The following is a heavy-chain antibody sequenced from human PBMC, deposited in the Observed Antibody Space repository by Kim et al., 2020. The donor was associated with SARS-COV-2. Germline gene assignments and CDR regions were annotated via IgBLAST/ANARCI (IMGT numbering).Heavy chain of an antibody. CDR3: AKDLNWGSGY. Sequence: GHTYYADSVRGRFTISRDNSKDTLYLQMNSLRAEDTAVYYCAKDLNWGSGYWGQGTLVTVSS. J-gene: IGHJ4*02. D-gene: IGHD3-16*01. CDR2: GHT. V-gene: IGHV3-23*01.